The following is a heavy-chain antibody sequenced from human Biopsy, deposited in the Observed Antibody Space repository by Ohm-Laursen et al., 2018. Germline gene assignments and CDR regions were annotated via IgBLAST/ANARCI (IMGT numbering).Heavy chain of an antibody. CDR3: ARGRRTSGWPYFDN. J-gene: IGHJ4*02. CDR2: IYSGGNT. V-gene: IGHV4-61*01. CDR1: GGSLTSGSET. Sequence: GTLSLTCTVSGGSLTSGSETWSWLRPSPGLGLDYTGFIYSGGNTNYNPSLKNRVTMSVDTSKNQFYLKLYSVTAADTAVYYCARGRRTSGWPYFDNWGQGALVIVSP. D-gene: IGHD6-19*01.